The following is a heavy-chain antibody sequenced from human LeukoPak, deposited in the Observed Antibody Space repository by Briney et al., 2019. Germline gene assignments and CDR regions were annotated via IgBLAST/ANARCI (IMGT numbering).Heavy chain of an antibody. V-gene: IGHV3-64D*09. CDR3: VKGLRGTAMVNWFDP. CDR1: GFTFSSYA. D-gene: IGHD5-18*01. J-gene: IGHJ5*02. CDR2: ISSNGGST. Sequence: GGSLRLSCSASGFTFSSYAMHWVRQAPGKGLEYVSAISSNGGSTYYADSVKGRFTISRDNSKNTLYLQMSSLRAEDTAVYYCVKGLRGTAMVNWFDPWGQGTLVIVSS.